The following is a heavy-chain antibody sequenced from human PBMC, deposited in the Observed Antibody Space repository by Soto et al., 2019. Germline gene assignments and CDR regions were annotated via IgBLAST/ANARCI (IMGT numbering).Heavy chain of an antibody. CDR2: IFSDGNSQ. V-gene: IGHV3-30*18. Sequence: GGSLRLSCAASGFMFSNYDMHWVRQAPGKGLEWVASIFSDGNSQNYADYVRGRFAVSRGHSKNTLYLQMNSLRAEDTALYYCAKCTQRRLAVVVSAPVLIDYWGQGTLVTVSS. J-gene: IGHJ4*02. CDR1: GFMFSNYD. CDR3: AKCTQRRLAVVVSAPVLIDY. D-gene: IGHD2-15*01.